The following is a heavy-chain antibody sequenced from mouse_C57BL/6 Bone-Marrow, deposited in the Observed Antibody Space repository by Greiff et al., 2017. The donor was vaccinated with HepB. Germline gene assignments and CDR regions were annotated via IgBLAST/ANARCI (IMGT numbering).Heavy chain of an antibody. CDR1: GYTFTSYW. Sequence: QVQLQQPGAELVRPGSSVKLSCKASGYTFTSYWMDWVKQRPGQGLEWIGNIYPSDSETHYNQKFKDKATLTVDKSSSTAYMQLSSLTSEDSAVYYCARWGDGNSSWFAYWGQGTLVTVSA. CDR2: IYPSDSET. J-gene: IGHJ3*01. V-gene: IGHV1-61*01. CDR3: ARWGDGNSSWFAY. D-gene: IGHD2-1*01.